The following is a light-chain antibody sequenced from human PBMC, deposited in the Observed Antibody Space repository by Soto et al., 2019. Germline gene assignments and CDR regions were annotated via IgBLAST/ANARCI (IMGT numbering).Light chain of an antibody. J-gene: IGKJ1*01. CDR3: QQYWT. Sequence: DIQMTQSPSTLSASVGDTVTITCRVSQSISSWLAWYQQKPGKAPKLLIYAASSLESGVPSRFSGSGSGTEFTLTISSLQPDDFATYYCQQYWTFGQGTKVDIK. CDR2: AAS. V-gene: IGKV1-5*01. CDR1: QSISSW.